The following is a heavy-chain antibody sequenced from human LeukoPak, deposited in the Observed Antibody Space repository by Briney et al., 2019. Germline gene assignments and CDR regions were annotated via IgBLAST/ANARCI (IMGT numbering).Heavy chain of an antibody. CDR3: ARDRANSGSYYFDY. CDR2: ISSSSSYI. V-gene: IGHV3-21*01. D-gene: IGHD1-26*01. CDR1: GFPFSSYW. J-gene: IGHJ4*02. Sequence: GGSLRLSCVASGFPFSSYWMTWVRQAPGKGLEWVSSISSSSSYIYHADSVKGRFTISRDNAKNSLYLQMNSLRAEDTAVYYCARDRANSGSYYFDYWGQGTLVTVSS.